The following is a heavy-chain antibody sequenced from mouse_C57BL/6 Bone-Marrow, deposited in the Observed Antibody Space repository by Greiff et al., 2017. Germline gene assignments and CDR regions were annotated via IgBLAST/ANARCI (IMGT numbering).Heavy chain of an antibody. J-gene: IGHJ3*01. CDR2: IHPNSGST. CDR1: GYTFTSYW. Sequence: QVQLQQPGAELVKPGASVKLSCKASGYTFTSYWMHWVKQRPGQGLEWIGMIHPNSGSTNYNEKFKSKATLTVDKSSSTAYMQLSSLTAEDSAVYYCARSPLRLRPWFAYCGQGTLFTVSA. V-gene: IGHV1-64*01. CDR3: ARSPLRLRPWFAY. D-gene: IGHD3-2*02.